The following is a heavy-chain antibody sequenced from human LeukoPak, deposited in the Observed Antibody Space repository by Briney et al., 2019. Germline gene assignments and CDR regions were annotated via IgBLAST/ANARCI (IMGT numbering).Heavy chain of an antibody. CDR2: INHSGST. Sequence: SETLSLTCAVYGGSFSGYYWSWIRQPPGKGLEWIGEINHSGSTNYNPSLKSRVTISVDTSKNQFSLRLSSVTAADTAVYYCARQRGGSGRPRYYMDVWGKGTTVTVSS. J-gene: IGHJ6*03. CDR1: GGSFSGYY. CDR3: ARQRGGSGRPRYYMDV. D-gene: IGHD3-10*01. V-gene: IGHV4-34*01.